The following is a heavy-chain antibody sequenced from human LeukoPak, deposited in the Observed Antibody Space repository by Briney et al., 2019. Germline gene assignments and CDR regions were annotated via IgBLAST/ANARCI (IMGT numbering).Heavy chain of an antibody. CDR1: GYTFINNA. V-gene: IGHV1-3*01. J-gene: IGHJ4*02. Sequence: ASVKVSCKASGYTFINNAVNWVRQAPGQRLEWMGWINAGNGNTKYSQKFQDRVTITRDASASTAYMELSSLRFDDMAVYYCARGIWTSHTVGYYFDNWGQGTLVTVSS. CDR2: INAGNGNT. CDR3: ARGIWTSHTVGYYFDN. D-gene: IGHD6-13*01.